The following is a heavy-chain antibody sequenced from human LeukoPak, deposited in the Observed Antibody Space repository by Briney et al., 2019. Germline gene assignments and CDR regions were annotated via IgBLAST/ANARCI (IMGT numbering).Heavy chain of an antibody. Sequence: GGSLRLSCAASGFTFSSYEMNWVRQAPGKGLEWVSYISSSGSTIYYADSVKGRFTISRDNAKNSLYLQMNSLRAEDTAVYYCAREGVVRGVIINRGYFDLWGRGTLVTVS. CDR2: ISSSGSTI. J-gene: IGHJ2*01. D-gene: IGHD3-10*01. V-gene: IGHV3-48*03. CDR3: AREGVVRGVIINRGYFDL. CDR1: GFTFSSYE.